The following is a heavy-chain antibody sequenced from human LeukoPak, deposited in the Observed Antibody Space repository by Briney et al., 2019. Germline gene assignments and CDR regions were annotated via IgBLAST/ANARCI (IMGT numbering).Heavy chain of an antibody. D-gene: IGHD6-13*01. J-gene: IGHJ4*02. CDR1: GGSINSYY. V-gene: IGHV4-59*01. Sequence: SETLSLTCTVSGGSINSYYWSWIRQPAGKGLEWIGYIYYSGSTNYNPSLKSRVTISVDTSKNQFSLKLSSVTAADAAVYYCARAEAAVLDYWGQGTLVTVSS. CDR3: ARAEAAVLDY. CDR2: IYYSGST.